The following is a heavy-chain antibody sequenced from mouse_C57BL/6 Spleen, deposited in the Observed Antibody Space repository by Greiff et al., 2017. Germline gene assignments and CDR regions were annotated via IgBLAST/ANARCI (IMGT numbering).Heavy chain of an antibody. CDR1: GYTFTSYW. V-gene: IGHV1-7*01. CDR3: AKSTLYARDD. CDR2: INPRTGST. J-gene: IGHJ4*01. Sequence: VQLQESGAELAKPGASVTLSCKASGYTFTSYWMHWVKQRPGQGLEWIGYINPRTGSTTYNQTFKGKATLTADKSSSTAYMQLSRLTYEDSAVYYCAKSTLYARDDWGQGTSVTVSS.